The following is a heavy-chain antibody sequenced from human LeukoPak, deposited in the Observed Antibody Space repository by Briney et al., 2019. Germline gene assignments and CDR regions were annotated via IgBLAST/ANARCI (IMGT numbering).Heavy chain of an antibody. CDR2: IYHSGST. Sequence: SETLSLTCTVSGGSISSGDYYWSWIRQPPGKGLEWIGYIYHSGSTYYNPSLKSRVTISVDRSKNQFSLKLSSVTAADTAVYYCARDAPYSSGSGDYWGQGTLVTVSS. CDR3: ARDAPYSSGSGDY. CDR1: GGSISSGDYY. D-gene: IGHD6-19*01. J-gene: IGHJ4*02. V-gene: IGHV4-30-2*01.